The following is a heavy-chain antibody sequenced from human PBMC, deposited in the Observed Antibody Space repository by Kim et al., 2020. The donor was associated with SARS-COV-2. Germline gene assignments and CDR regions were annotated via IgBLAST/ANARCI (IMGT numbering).Heavy chain of an antibody. Sequence: SETLSLTCTVSGGSISSSSYYWGWIRQPPGKGLEWIGSIYYSGSTYYNPSLKSRVTISVDTSKNQFSLKLSSVTAADTAVYYCARGYDSQLDWGQGTLVTVSS. CDR3: ARGYDSQLD. J-gene: IGHJ4*02. CDR1: GGSISSSSYY. D-gene: IGHD3-22*01. V-gene: IGHV4-39*07. CDR2: IYYSGST.